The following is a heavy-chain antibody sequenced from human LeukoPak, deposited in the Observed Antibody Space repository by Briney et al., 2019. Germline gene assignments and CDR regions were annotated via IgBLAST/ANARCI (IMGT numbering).Heavy chain of an antibody. CDR1: GFTFSSYS. Sequence: GGSLRLSCAASGFTFSSYSTNWVRQAPGKGLEWVSSISSSSSYIYYADSVKGRFTISRDNAKNSLYLQMNSLRAEDTAVYYCARDLIMITRGGGYYFDYWGQGTLVTVSS. V-gene: IGHV3-21*01. CDR3: ARDLIMITRGGGYYFDY. J-gene: IGHJ4*02. CDR2: ISSSSSYI. D-gene: IGHD3-16*01.